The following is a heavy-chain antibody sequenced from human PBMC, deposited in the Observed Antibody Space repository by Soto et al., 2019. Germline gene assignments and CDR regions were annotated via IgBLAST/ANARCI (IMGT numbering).Heavy chain of an antibody. V-gene: IGHV1-2*02. Sequence: QVQLVQSGAEVKKPGASVKVSCKAPRYIFTAYFMHWVRQAPGQGLEWMGWINPNNGATHYGLSFQGRLSMPRGTSIRTAYIELSSLRSHDTAVSYCASQDPGARFDPWGQGTLVIVSS. CDR3: ASQDPGARFDP. CDR1: RYIFTAYF. CDR2: INPNNGAT. J-gene: IGHJ5*02.